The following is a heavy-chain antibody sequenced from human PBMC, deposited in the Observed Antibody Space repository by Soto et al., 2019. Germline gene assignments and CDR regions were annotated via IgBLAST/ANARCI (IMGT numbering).Heavy chain of an antibody. CDR2: IKSKSDGGTP. Sequence: EAQVVESGGGLVKPGGSLRLSCAASGITFSNAWMSWVRQAPGKGLEWVARIKSKSDGGTPDYPAPVKGRFIISRDDSKATLYLQVNNLKTEDTAVYYCSTSANYYDTRRYRGYFDVWGRGTLVTVSS. D-gene: IGHD3-22*01. CDR1: GITFSNAW. V-gene: IGHV3-15*01. CDR3: STSANYYDTRRYRGYFDV. J-gene: IGHJ2*01.